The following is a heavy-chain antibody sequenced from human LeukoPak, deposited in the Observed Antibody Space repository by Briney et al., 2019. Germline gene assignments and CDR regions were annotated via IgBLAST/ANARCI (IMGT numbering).Heavy chain of an antibody. CDR1: GFTFSSYA. CDR3: AKAPGTYYKDWFDP. V-gene: IGHV3-23*01. Sequence: GGSLRLSCAASGFTFSSYAMSWVRQAPGKGLEWVSAISGSGGSTYCVDSVKGRFTISRDNSKNTLYLQMNNLRAEDTAVYYCAKAPGTYYKDWFDPWGQGTLVTVSS. CDR2: ISGSGGST. J-gene: IGHJ5*02. D-gene: IGHD3-10*01.